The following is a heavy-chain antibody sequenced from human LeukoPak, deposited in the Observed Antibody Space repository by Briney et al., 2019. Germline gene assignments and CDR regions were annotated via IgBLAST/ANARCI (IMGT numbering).Heavy chain of an antibody. D-gene: IGHD6-13*01. J-gene: IGHJ4*02. CDR2: ISYDGSNK. CDR3: ASHTVSSYVDANIDY. V-gene: IGHV3-30-3*01. CDR1: GFTFSSYA. Sequence: GGSLRLSCAASGFTFSSYAMHWVRQAPGKGLEWVAVISYDGSNKYYADSVKGRFTISRDNSKKTLYLQMNSLRAEDTAVYYCASHTVSSYVDANIDYWGQGTLVTVSS.